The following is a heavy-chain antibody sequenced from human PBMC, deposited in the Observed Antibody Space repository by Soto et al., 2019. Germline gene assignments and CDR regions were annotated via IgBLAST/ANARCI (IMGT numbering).Heavy chain of an antibody. V-gene: IGHV5-10-1*01. CDR3: ASSVYFISTSCATTEWFDS. Sequence: PGESLKISCKGSGYSFTSYWISWVRQMPGKGLEWMGRIDPSDSYTNYSPSFQGHVTISADKPISTAYLQWSSLKASDTAMYYCASSVYFISTSCATTEWFDSCGQGTLVTVYS. D-gene: IGHD2-2*01. CDR1: GYSFTSYW. J-gene: IGHJ5*01. CDR2: IDPSDSYT.